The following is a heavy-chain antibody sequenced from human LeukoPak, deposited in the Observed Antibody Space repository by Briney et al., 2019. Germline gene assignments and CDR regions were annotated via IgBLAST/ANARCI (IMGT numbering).Heavy chain of an antibody. CDR3: ATDLYSSSWYSPSY. V-gene: IGHV3-7*01. D-gene: IGHD6-13*01. Sequence: GGSLRLSCEASGFSFSAAWMTWVRQAPGKGLEWVATIKNDGSDKYYVDSVKGRFTLSRDNAKNSLYLQMNSLRAEDTAVYYCATDLYSSSWYSPSYWGQGTLVTVSS. CDR2: IKNDGSDK. J-gene: IGHJ4*02. CDR1: GFSFSAAW.